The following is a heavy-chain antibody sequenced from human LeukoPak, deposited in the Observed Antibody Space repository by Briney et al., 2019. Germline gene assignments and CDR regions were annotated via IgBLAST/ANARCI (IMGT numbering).Heavy chain of an antibody. Sequence: SETLSLTCAVQGVSVNAYSWSWIRHSPGKGLEWIGEINHSGGTNYNPSLKSRATISVDTSENQFSLRVTSVTAADTAVYYCARIRCGHTDDRCYNYWGRGTLVTVSS. CDR2: INHSGGT. CDR3: ARIRCGHTDDRCYNY. CDR1: GVSVNAYS. V-gene: IGHV4-34*01. D-gene: IGHD2-8*01. J-gene: IGHJ4*02.